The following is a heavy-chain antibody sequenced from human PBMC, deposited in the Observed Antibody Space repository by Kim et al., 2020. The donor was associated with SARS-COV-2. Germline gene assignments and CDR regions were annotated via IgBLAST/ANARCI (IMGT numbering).Heavy chain of an antibody. V-gene: IGHV3-23*01. J-gene: IGHJ1*01. D-gene: IGHD4-17*01. CDR3: AKSDGDYEYFLH. Sequence: GGSLRLSCTASAVTFETSAMNWVRQAPAKGLEWVATISANGVNKYYAASVKGRFAVSRDNYKKTLYLQMHSLRGEDTALYYCAKSDGDYEYFLHWGQGTLVTVSS. CDR1: AVTFETSA. CDR2: ISANGVNK.